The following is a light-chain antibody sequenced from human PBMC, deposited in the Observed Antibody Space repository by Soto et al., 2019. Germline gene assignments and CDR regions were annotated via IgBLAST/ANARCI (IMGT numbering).Light chain of an antibody. CDR3: CSYTTTSTFV. V-gene: IGLV2-14*03. CDR2: EVF. Sequence: QSALTQRASVSGSPGQSITISCTGTSSDVGGYDYVSWYQQHPGKVPKLMIYEVFRRPSGISDRFSGSKSGNTASLTISGLQAEDEADYYCCSYTTTSTFVFGEGTKLTVL. CDR1: SSDVGGYDY. J-gene: IGLJ2*01.